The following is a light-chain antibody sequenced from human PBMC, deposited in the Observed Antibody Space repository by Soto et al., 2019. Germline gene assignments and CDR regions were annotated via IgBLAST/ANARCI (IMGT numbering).Light chain of an antibody. CDR2: EVS. V-gene: IGLV2-14*01. J-gene: IGLJ2*01. Sequence: QSALTQPASVSGSPGQSITISCTGTSSDIGYYNYVSWYQQHPGKAPKIIIFEVSNRPSGISSRFSGSKSGNTASLTISGLQAEDEADYYCASYTSSSTSVIFGRGTKLTVL. CDR3: ASYTSSSTSVI. CDR1: SSDIGYYNY.